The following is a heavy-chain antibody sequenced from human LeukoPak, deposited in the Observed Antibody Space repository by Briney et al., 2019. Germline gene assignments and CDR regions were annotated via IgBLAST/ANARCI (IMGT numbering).Heavy chain of an antibody. CDR3: TKGGFKYFDWSYFDY. D-gene: IGHD3-9*01. CDR2: ISYDGSYQ. V-gene: IGHV3-30*18. J-gene: IGHJ4*02. Sequence: PGGSLRLSCAASGFTFSSYAMYWVRQAPGKGLEWVALISYDGSYQYSADSVRGRFTISRDNSRSSLYLQMNSLRAEDTAFYYCTKGGFKYFDWSYFDYWGQGTLVTVSS. CDR1: GFTFSSYA.